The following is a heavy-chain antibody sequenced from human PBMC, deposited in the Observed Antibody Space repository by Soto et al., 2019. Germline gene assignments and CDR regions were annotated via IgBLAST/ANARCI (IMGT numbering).Heavy chain of an antibody. CDR3: AGGGAGSGPFTWELPDH. D-gene: IGHD1-26*01. Sequence: QMQLVQSGAEVKKTGSSVTVSCKALGNTFTYRYLHWVRQAPGQALEWMGWITPFSGDVHYAQKFQGRVTITRDRSINTAYMQMSSLRSEDTAVYFCAGGGAGSGPFTWELPDHWGQGTLVTVSS. CDR1: GNTFTYRY. CDR2: ITPFSGDV. J-gene: IGHJ4*02. V-gene: IGHV1-45*02.